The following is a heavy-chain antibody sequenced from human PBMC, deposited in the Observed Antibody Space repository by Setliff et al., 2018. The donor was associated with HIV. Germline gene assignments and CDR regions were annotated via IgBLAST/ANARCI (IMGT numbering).Heavy chain of an antibody. D-gene: IGHD4-4*01. V-gene: IGHV1-3*01. CDR3: ARSGESFTTHFDA. Sequence: EASVKVSCKASGDTFTTYALHWVRQTPGQRLEWMGWINAGNGDTKYSQKFQGRVTFTWDTSTATAYLELRSLRSDDTAVYYCARSGESFTTHFDAWGQGTMVTV. CDR1: GDTFTTYA. J-gene: IGHJ3*01. CDR2: INAGNGDT.